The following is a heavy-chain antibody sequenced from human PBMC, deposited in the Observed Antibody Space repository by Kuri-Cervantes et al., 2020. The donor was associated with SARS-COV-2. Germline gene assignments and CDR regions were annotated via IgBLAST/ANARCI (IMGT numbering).Heavy chain of an antibody. V-gene: IGHV1-69*13. D-gene: IGHD4-11*01. CDR1: GGTFSSYA. CDR3: ATPAGGHDYSNYAY. J-gene: IGHJ4*02. CDR2: IIPIFGTA. Sequence: SVKVSCKASGGTFSSYAISWVRQALGQGLEWMGGIIPIFGTANYAQKFQGRVTITADESTSTAYMELSSLRSEDTAVYYCATPAGGHDYSNYAYWGQGTLVTVSS.